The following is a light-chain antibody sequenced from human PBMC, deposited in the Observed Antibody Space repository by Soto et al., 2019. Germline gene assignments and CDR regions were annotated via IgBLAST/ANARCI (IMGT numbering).Light chain of an antibody. Sequence: DIQMTQSPSSLSASVGDRFTITCLASQSISFYLNCYQQKPGNAPKVLIYAASNLQTGVPSRFSGSGSGTDFTLTINSLQPEDFATYSCQQSYSTPITFGQGTRLEIK. V-gene: IGKV1-39*01. CDR2: AAS. CDR1: QSISFY. J-gene: IGKJ5*01. CDR3: QQSYSTPIT.